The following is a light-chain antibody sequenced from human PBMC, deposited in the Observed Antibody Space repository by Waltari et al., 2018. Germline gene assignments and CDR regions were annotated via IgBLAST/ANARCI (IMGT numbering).Light chain of an antibody. V-gene: IGKV1-12*01. J-gene: IGKJ3*01. CDR2: GAA. Sequence: DIQMTQSPSSVSASVGDRVTITCRASQDFSSRLAWYQQEPGKAPNLLIYGAASLQNGVPSRFSGSRSGTDFTLTISSLQPEDFATYYCQQANSFSTFGPGTKVDIK. CDR1: QDFSSR. CDR3: QQANSFST.